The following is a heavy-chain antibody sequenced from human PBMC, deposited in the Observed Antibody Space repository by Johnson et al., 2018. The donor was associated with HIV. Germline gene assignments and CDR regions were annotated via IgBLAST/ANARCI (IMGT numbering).Heavy chain of an antibody. D-gene: IGHD3-3*01. CDR1: GFAFSNYG. CDR3: TKDGQPYYNFWSASPDVFDI. J-gene: IGHJ3*02. V-gene: IGHV3-30*02. CDR2: IRYDESDK. Sequence: QVQLVESGGGVVQPGGSLRLSCAASGFAFSNYGLHWVRQSPGRGLEWVAFIRYDESDKYYADSVHGRFTMSRDNSKNTVYLQMNSLRVEDTAVYYCTKDGQPYYNFWSASPDVFDIWGQGTMVSVSS.